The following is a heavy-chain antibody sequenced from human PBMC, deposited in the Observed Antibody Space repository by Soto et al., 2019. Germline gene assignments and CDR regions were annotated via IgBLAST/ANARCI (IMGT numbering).Heavy chain of an antibody. CDR1: GFSLSNARMG. J-gene: IGHJ2*01. Sequence: QVTLKESGPVLVKPTETLTLTCTVSGFSLSNARMGVSWIRQPPGKALEWLAHIFSNDEKSYSTSLKSRLTISKDTSNSQVVLTMTNMDPVDTATYYCARRWRHSSGWFDLWGRGTLVTVSS. D-gene: IGHD6-19*01. CDR3: ARRWRHSSGWFDL. CDR2: IFSNDEK. V-gene: IGHV2-26*01.